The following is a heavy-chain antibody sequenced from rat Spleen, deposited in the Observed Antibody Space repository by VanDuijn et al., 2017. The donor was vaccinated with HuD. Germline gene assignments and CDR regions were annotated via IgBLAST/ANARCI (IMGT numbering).Heavy chain of an antibody. CDR1: GFTFSGYW. D-gene: IGHD1-11*01. V-gene: IGHV5-58*01. CDR2: INTDGDST. Sequence: EVQLVETGGDLVQPGRSLKLSCVASGFTFSGYWMYWLRQAPGKGLEWISSINTDGDSTFYPDSVKGRFTISRNNAENTVYLQMNSLRSEDTATYYCAKDGDYGSRFESWGQGVMVTVSS. CDR3: AKDGDYGSRFES. J-gene: IGHJ2*01.